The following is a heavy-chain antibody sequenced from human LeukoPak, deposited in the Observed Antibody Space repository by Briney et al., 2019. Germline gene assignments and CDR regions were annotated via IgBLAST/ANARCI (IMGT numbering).Heavy chain of an antibody. J-gene: IGHJ4*02. V-gene: IGHV3-30*02. CDR2: IRHDGSYQ. CDR3: AKNRDSSDYPRDFDY. D-gene: IGHD3-22*01. Sequence: GGSLRLPCAASRFTSSSYGMHWVRQTPGKGLEWVAFIRHDGSYQQYADSVKGRFTVSRDNSKDTVYLQMNSLRTEDTAVYYCAKNRDSSDYPRDFDYWSQGTLVTVSS. CDR1: RFTSSSYG.